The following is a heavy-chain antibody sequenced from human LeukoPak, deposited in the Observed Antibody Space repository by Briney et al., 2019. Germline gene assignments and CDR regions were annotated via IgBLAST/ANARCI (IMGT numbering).Heavy chain of an antibody. J-gene: IGHJ4*02. CDR3: AKDLHIVVVIATRDFDY. V-gene: IGHV3-30*02. D-gene: IGHD2-21*01. CDR1: GFTFSSYG. CDR2: IRYDGSNK. Sequence: GGSLRLSCAASGFTFSSYGMHWVRQAPGKGLEWVAFIRYDGSNKYYADSVKGRFTISRDNSKNTLYLQMNSLRAEDTAVYYCAKDLHIVVVIATRDFDYWGQGTLVTVSS.